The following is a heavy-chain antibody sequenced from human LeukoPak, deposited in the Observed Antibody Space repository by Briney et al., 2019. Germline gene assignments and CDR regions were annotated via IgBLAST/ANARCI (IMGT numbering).Heavy chain of an antibody. J-gene: IGHJ4*02. V-gene: IGHV4-59*01. D-gene: IGHD6-19*01. Sequence: SETLSLTCTVSGDSITNYYYSWIRQPPGKGLEWIGHIFYSGSTNYNPSLKSRVIISADTSKNQFSLRLSSVTAADTAVYYCARGAGLVDYWGQGTLVTVSS. CDR1: GDSITNYY. CDR2: IFYSGST. CDR3: ARGAGLVDY.